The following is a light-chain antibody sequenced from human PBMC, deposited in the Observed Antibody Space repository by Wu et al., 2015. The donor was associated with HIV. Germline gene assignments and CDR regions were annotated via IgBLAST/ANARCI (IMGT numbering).Light chain of an antibody. J-gene: IGKJ5*01. Sequence: EIVMTQSPATLSVSPGESATLFCKAGETVRTNLAWYQQKPGQAPRLLIYGASARATGVSARFSGSGSGTEFTLTISSLQSEDSAIYYCQQYSNWPPITFGQGTRLEI. CDR2: GAS. V-gene: IGKV3-15*01. CDR3: QQYSNWPPIT. CDR1: ETVRTN.